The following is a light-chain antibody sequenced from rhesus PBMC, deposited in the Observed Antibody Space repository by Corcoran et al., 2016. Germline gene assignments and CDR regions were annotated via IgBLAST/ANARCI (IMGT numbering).Light chain of an antibody. J-gene: IGKJ2*01. CDR1: QSLLYSSNNKNY. CDR2: WAS. Sequence: DIVMTQSPDSLAVSLGERVTINCKSSQSLLYSSNNKNYIAWYHQKPGQAPKLLIYWASTRESGVPNRFSGSGSGTDFTLTISGLQAADVAVYYCQQYYSTPYSFGQGTKVEIK. CDR3: QQYYSTPYS. V-gene: IGKV4-1*01.